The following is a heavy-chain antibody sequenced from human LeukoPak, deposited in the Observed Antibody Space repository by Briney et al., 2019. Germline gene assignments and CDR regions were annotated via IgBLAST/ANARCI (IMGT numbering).Heavy chain of an antibody. D-gene: IGHD1-26*01. J-gene: IGHJ3*02. CDR1: GFTFSSYG. Sequence: GGSLRLSCTASGFTFSSYGMSWVRQAPGKGLEWVAFIRYDGSNKYYADSVKGRFTISRDNSKNTLYLQMNSLRAEDTAVYYCAKALGEGYYMDAFDIWGQGTMVTVSS. CDR2: IRYDGSNK. CDR3: AKALGEGYYMDAFDI. V-gene: IGHV3-30*02.